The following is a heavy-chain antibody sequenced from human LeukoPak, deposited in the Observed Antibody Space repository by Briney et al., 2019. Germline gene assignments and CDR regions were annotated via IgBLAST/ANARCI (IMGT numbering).Heavy chain of an antibody. J-gene: IGHJ5*02. V-gene: IGHV4-39*01. CDR1: GDSISSSNSY. D-gene: IGHD4-23*01. Sequence: PSETLSLTCTVSGDSISSSNSYWGWIRQPPGKGLEWIGSIYYSGNTYYNASLKSRVTISVDTSKNQFSLKLTSVTAADTAVYYCARVPDYGGNWFDPWGQGTLVTVSS. CDR3: ARVPDYGGNWFDP. CDR2: IYYSGNT.